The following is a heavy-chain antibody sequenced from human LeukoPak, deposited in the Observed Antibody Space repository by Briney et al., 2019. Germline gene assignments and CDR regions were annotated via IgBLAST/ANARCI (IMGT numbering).Heavy chain of an antibody. J-gene: IGHJ4*02. CDR1: GYTFTSYG. Sequence: GASVKVSCKASGYTFTSYGISWVRQAPGQGLEWMGWISAYNGNTNYAQKLQGRVTMTTDTSTSTAYMELRSLRSDDTAVYYCAREHSSITIFGVVSPGAFDYWGQGTLVTVSS. V-gene: IGHV1-18*01. CDR2: ISAYNGNT. CDR3: AREHSSITIFGVVSPGAFDY. D-gene: IGHD3-3*01.